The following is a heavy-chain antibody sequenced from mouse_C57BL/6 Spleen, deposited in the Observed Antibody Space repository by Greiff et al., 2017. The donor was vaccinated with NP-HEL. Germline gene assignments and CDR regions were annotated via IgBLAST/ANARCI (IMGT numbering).Heavy chain of an antibody. J-gene: IGHJ4*01. Sequence: EVKLMESEGGLVQPGSSMKLSCTASGFTFSDYYMAWVRQVPEKGLEWVANINYDGSSTYYLDSLKSRFIISRDNAKNILYLQMSSLKSEDTATYYCARGTVVAYDYWGQGTSVTVSS. CDR3: ARGTVVAYDY. V-gene: IGHV5-16*01. D-gene: IGHD1-1*01. CDR2: INYDGSST. CDR1: GFTFSDYY.